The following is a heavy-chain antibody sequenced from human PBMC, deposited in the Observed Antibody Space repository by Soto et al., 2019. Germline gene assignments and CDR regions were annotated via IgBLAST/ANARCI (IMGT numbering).Heavy chain of an antibody. CDR2: MHYSGST. Sequence: SETLSLTCSFSGDSVTSHYLTWIRQSPEKGLEWIGYMHYSGSTHYNPSLKSRLTISVDTSKNQFSLKLSSVTAADTAVYYCARDLGRGIAAAGRYYYYGMDVWGQGTTVTVSS. V-gene: IGHV4-59*02. D-gene: IGHD6-13*01. CDR1: GDSVTSHY. J-gene: IGHJ6*02. CDR3: ARDLGRGIAAAGRYYYYGMDV.